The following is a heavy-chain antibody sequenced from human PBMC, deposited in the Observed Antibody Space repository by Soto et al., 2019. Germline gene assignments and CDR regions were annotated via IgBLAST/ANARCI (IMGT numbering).Heavy chain of an antibody. V-gene: IGHV4-38-2*01. Sequence: ASETLSLTCAVSGYSISSGYYWGWIRQPPGKGLEWIGSIYHSGSTYYNPSLKSRITISVDTSKNQFSLKLSSVTAADTAVYYCAGGYGWFDPWGQGTLVTVSS. D-gene: IGHD5-18*01. CDR2: IYHSGST. J-gene: IGHJ5*02. CDR1: GYSISSGYY. CDR3: AGGYGWFDP.